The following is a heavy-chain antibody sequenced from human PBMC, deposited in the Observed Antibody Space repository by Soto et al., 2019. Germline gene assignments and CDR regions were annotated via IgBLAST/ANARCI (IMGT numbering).Heavy chain of an antibody. J-gene: IGHJ4*02. CDR1: GYSISSGYY. Sequence: SETLSLTCAVSGYSISSGYYWGWIRQPPGKGLEWIGSIYHSGSTYYNPSLKSRVTISVDTSKNQFSLKLSSVTAADTAVYYCARECSGGSCYHFEYWGQGTLVTVS. D-gene: IGHD2-15*01. CDR3: ARECSGGSCYHFEY. CDR2: IYHSGST. V-gene: IGHV4-38-2*02.